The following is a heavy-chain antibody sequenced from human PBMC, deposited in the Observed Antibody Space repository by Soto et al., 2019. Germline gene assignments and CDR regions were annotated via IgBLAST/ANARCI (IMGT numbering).Heavy chain of an antibody. Sequence: EVQLLESGGGLVQPGGSLRLSCAASGFTFSHYAMSWVRQAPGKRLEWVSTISGGDGSTHYADSVKGRFTISRDNSKNTLYLQMSSLRAEDTAVYYCAKKYHYGSGSYLYYFDYWGQGTLVTVSS. CDR3: AKKYHYGSGSYLYYFDY. CDR2: ISGGDGST. J-gene: IGHJ4*02. V-gene: IGHV3-23*01. D-gene: IGHD3-10*01. CDR1: GFTFSHYA.